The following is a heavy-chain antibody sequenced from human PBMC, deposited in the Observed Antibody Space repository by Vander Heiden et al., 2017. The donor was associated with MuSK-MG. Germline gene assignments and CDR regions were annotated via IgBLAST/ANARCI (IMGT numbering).Heavy chain of an antibody. Sequence: QVQLQESGPGLVKPSETLSLTCTVSGGSISSYYWSWIRQPPGKGLEWIGYIYYSGSTNYNPALKSRVTISVDTSKNQFSLKLRSVTAADTAVYYYARRDSSLWYFDLWGRGTLVTVSS. CDR3: ARRDSSLWYFDL. CDR2: IYYSGST. J-gene: IGHJ2*01. D-gene: IGHD2-21*02. V-gene: IGHV4-59*01. CDR1: GGSISSYY.